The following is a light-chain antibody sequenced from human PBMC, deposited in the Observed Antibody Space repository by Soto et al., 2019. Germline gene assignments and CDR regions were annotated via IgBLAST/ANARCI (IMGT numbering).Light chain of an antibody. CDR1: SSDVGAYNY. V-gene: IGLV2-14*01. Sequence: QSALTQPASVSGSPGQSITISCTGTSSDVGAYNYVSWYQQHPGKAPKLMIYEVRNRPSGVSDRFSGSRSGNTASLTISGLQAEDESDYYCSSYTRSSTWVFGGGTKLIVL. CDR2: EVR. CDR3: SSYTRSSTWV. J-gene: IGLJ3*02.